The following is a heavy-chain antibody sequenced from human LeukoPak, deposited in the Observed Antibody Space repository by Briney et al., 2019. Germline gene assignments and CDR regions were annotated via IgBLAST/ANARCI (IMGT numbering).Heavy chain of an antibody. CDR1: GGTFSSYA. Sequence: ASVKVSCKASGGTFSSYAISWVRQAPGQGLEWMGGIIPIFGTANYVQKFQGRVTITADESTSTAYMELSSLGSEDTAVYYCARTPPYNWNEGIDYWGQGTLVTVSS. CDR3: ARTPPYNWNEGIDY. CDR2: IIPIFGTA. J-gene: IGHJ4*02. D-gene: IGHD1-20*01. V-gene: IGHV1-69*13.